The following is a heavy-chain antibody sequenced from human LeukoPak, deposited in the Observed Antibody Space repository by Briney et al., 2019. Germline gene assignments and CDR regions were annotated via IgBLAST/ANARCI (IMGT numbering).Heavy chain of an antibody. CDR1: GFTFSSYS. CDR2: ISSSSSYI. J-gene: IGHJ6*03. CDR3: ARGADYDATRYYYYYYMDV. Sequence: GGSLRLSCAASGFTFSSYSMNWVRQAPGKGLEWVSSISSSSSYIYYADSVKGRFTISRDNAKNSLYLQMNSLRAEDTAVYYCARGADYDATRYYYYYYMDVWGKGTTVTVSS. V-gene: IGHV3-21*01. D-gene: IGHD4-17*01.